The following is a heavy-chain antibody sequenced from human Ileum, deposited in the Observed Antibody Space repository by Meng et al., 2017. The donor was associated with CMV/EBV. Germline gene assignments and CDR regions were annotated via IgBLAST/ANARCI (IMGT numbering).Heavy chain of an antibody. CDR3: GRAGARGVPVDM. V-gene: IGHV4-34*01. Sequence: VQLQQWGAGLLKPSETLSRTCAVYGGSFSGYYWSWIRQPPGKGLEWIGEINHSGSTNYNPSLKSRVTLSIDTSKNQFSLKLNSVTAADTAVYYCGRAGARGVPVDMWGQGTLVTVSS. CDR2: INHSGST. J-gene: IGHJ4*02. CDR1: GGSFSGYY. D-gene: IGHD3-10*01.